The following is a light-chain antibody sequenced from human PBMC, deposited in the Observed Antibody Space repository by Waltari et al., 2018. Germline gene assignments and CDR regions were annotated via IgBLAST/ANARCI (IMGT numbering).Light chain of an antibody. CDR3: QQSHTMLYT. V-gene: IGKV1-39*01. CDR2: GAS. J-gene: IGKJ2*01. Sequence: DIQLTQSPSSLSASLGDRGTITCRASQNIDTFLNWYQQRPGKAPKVLIYGASSLQTGVPSRFSGSGSGTQFTLTIRSLQPDDFATYYCQQSHTMLYTFGQGTKLEIK. CDR1: QNIDTF.